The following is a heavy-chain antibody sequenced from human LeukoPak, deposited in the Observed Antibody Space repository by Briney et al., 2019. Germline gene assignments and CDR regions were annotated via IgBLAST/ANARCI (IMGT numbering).Heavy chain of an antibody. CDR2: ISSSGGDT. Sequence: GGSLRLSCAASGFMFNRFAMNWVRQAPGKGLEWVSSISSSGGDTYFADSVKGRFTISRDNSKNTLYLQMNSLRAEDTALYYCAKGGVLTYYFGSGSFDPPGYWGQGTLVTVSS. J-gene: IGHJ4*02. D-gene: IGHD3-10*01. CDR1: GFMFNRFA. V-gene: IGHV3-23*01. CDR3: AKGGVLTYYFGSGSFDPPGY.